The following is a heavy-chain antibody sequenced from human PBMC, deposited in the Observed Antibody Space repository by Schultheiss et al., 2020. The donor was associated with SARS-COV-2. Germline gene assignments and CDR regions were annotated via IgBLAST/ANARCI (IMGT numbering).Heavy chain of an antibody. CDR3: ATPDYYYGMDV. CDR2: IKSKTDGGTT. V-gene: IGHV3-15*01. Sequence: GGSLRLSCATSGFTFSNAWMNWVRQAPGKGLEWVGRIKSKTDGGTTDYAAPVKGRFTISRDDSRDMLYLQMNSLKTEDTAVYYCATPDYYYGMDVWGQGTSGTGS. CDR1: GFTFSNAW. J-gene: IGHJ6*02.